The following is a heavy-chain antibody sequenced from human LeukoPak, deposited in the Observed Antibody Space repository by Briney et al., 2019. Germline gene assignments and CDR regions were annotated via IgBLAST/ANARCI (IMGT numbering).Heavy chain of an antibody. CDR2: ISSSGSTI. CDR3: AKGSLRGSSSVFSDY. CDR1: GFTFSDYY. J-gene: IGHJ4*02. D-gene: IGHD6-6*01. V-gene: IGHV3-11*01. Sequence: GGSLRLSCAASGFTFSDYYMSWIRQAPGKGLEWVSYISSSGSTIYYADSVKGRFTISRDNSKNTLYLQMNSLRAEDTAVYYCAKGSLRGSSSVFSDYWGQGTLVTVSS.